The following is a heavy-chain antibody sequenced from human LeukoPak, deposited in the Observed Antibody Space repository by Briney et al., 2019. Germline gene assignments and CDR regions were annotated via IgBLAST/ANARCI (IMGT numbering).Heavy chain of an antibody. D-gene: IGHD6-19*01. CDR3: ARNSGWYGVS. CDR2: ISAQHGQT. CDR1: GYSENFYG. J-gene: IGHJ4*02. V-gene: IGHV1-18*01. Sequence: ASVKVSCKTSGYSENFYGITWVRQVAGQGLEWMGWISAQHGQTEYAPNSQDRVTMTTDTYTNTAYMELSSLRGDDTAVYYCARNSGWYGVSWGQGTLVTVSS.